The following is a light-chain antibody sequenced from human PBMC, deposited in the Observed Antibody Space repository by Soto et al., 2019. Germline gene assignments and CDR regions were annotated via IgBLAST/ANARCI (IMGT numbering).Light chain of an antibody. CDR2: DVS. Sequence: QSALTQPASVSGSPGQSITISCTGTSSDVGGYNYVSWYQQHPGKAPKLMIYDVSYRPSGVSNLFSGSKSGNTASLTISGLQAEDEADYYCTSYTSSSTLEVFGGGTKVTVL. V-gene: IGLV2-14*01. J-gene: IGLJ2*01. CDR3: TSYTSSSTLEV. CDR1: SSDVGGYNY.